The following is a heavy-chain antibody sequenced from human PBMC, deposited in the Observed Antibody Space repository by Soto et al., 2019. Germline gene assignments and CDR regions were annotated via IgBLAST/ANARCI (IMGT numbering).Heavy chain of an antibody. CDR3: ARGGLEMADY. CDR2: INPDGNTT. Sequence: EVQVVESGGGLVQRGGSLRLSCVASGSTLSRYWMHWVRQAPGKGLVWVSRINPDGNTTNYADFVKGRFTVSRDNAKDTLYLQMNSLRVEDTAVYYCARGGLEMADYWGQGTLVTVSS. J-gene: IGHJ4*02. CDR1: GSTLSRYW. D-gene: IGHD3-3*01. V-gene: IGHV3-74*01.